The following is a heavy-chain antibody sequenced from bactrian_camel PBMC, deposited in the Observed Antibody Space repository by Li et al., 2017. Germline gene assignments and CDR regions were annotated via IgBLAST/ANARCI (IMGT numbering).Heavy chain of an antibody. CDR3: AADFLQYCSTTRLTY. Sequence: VQPVGSGGGSVQAGGSLNLSCVASGYSRGCMGWFRQVPGKEREGVVSFDGIGRTEYADSVKDRFTISKDNAANTLYLQMDNLKPEDIAEYYCAADFLQYCSTTRLTYWGQGTQVTVS. V-gene: IGHV3S67*01. D-gene: IGHD3*01. J-gene: IGHJ4*01. CDR1: GYSRGC. CDR2: FDGIGRT.